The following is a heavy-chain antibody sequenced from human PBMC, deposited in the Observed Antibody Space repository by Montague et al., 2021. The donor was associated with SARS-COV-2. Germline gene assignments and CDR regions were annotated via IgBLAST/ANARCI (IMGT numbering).Heavy chain of an antibody. CDR2: ISATIRTI. V-gene: IGHV3-48*04. Sequence: SLRLSCAASGFTFSDHGINWVRQAPGMGLEWFSYISATIRTIYYXDSVKGRFTVSRDNAKNSLYLQMNSLRAEDTALYYCVRDPATGMDVWGLGTMVTVSS. CDR3: VRDPATGMDV. CDR1: GFTFSDHG. J-gene: IGHJ6*02.